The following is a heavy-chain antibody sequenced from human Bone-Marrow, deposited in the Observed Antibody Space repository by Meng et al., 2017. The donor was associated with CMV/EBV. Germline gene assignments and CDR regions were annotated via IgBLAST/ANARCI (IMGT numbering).Heavy chain of an antibody. D-gene: IGHD6-19*01. CDR1: GFTFSSYE. CDR2: ISSSGGTI. J-gene: IGHJ4*02. Sequence: GESLKISCAASGFTFSSYEMNWVRRAPGKGLEWVSSISSSGGTIQYSDSVKGRFTISRDNAKNSVYLLMSSLRAEDTAFYYCARDALSSGGDYWGQGELVTVPS. V-gene: IGHV3-48*03. CDR3: ARDALSSGGDY.